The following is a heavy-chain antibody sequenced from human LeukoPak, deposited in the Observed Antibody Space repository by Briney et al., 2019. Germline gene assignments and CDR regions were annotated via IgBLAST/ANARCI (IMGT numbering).Heavy chain of an antibody. CDR1: GGSISSYY. Sequence: PSETLSLTCTVSGGSISSYYWSWIRQPPGKGLEWIGYIYYSGSTNYNPSLKSRVTISVDTSKNQFSLKLSSVTAADTAVYYCARGVVAARFWFDHWGQGTLVTVSS. V-gene: IGHV4-59*01. CDR3: ARGVVAARFWFDH. CDR2: IYYSGST. D-gene: IGHD6-6*01. J-gene: IGHJ5*02.